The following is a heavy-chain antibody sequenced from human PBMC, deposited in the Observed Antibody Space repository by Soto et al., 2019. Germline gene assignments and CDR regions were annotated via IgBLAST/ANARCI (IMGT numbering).Heavy chain of an antibody. V-gene: IGHV1-69*14. CDR1: GGTFSSYA. CDR3: ARDLISIAAAGGGGNWFDP. Sequence: QVQLVQSGAEVKKPGSSVKVSCKASGGTFSSYAISWVRQAPGQGLEWMGGIIPIFGTANYAQKFQGRVTITADKSTRTADMDRSSLRSEDTAGYYWARDLISIAAAGGGGNWFDPWGQGTLVTVSS. D-gene: IGHD6-13*01. J-gene: IGHJ5*02. CDR2: IIPIFGTA.